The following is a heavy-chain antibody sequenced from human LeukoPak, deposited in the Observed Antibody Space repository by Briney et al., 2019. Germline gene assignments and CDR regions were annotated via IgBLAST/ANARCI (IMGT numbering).Heavy chain of an antibody. D-gene: IGHD6-13*01. CDR3: ARDPYTSSSWYRGLANNWFDP. Sequence: GASVKVSCKASGYTFTTYAMNWVRQAPGQGLEWMGWINTNTGNPTYAQGFTGRVVFSLDTAISTAYLQISSLKADDTAVYYCARDPYTSSSWYRGLANNWFDPRGQGTLV. V-gene: IGHV7-4-1*02. CDR1: GYTFTTYA. J-gene: IGHJ5*02. CDR2: INTNTGNP.